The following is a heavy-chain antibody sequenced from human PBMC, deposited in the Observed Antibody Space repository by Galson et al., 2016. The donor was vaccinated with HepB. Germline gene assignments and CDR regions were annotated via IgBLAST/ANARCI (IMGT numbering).Heavy chain of an antibody. J-gene: IGHJ6*03. Sequence: SLRLSCAASGFAFRTYSMNWVRQSPGKGLAWVASITGTDYYTYYADSIKDRFTISRDNPRNLLHLQLNSLRDDESAIYYCASGSGSGRSRFRLYFYMDMWGKGTTVTVSS. CDR3: ASGSGSGRSRFRLYFYMDM. V-gene: IGHV3-21*01. CDR2: ITGTDYYT. CDR1: GFAFRTYS. D-gene: IGHD3-10*01.